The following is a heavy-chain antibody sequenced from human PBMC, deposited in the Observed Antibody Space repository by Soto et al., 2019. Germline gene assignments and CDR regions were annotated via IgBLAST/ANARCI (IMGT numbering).Heavy chain of an antibody. V-gene: IGHV3-23*01. Sequence: EVQLLESGGGLVQPGGSLRLSCVVSGLSFRSYAMTWVRQAPGKGLEWVSLITGSGGNTYYADSVRGRFTISRDNSQNTLYVQLSSLSAEDTAIYYCARVSHRDGKYNWFDPWGQGTLVTVSS. CDR2: ITGSGGNT. CDR1: GLSFRSYA. D-gene: IGHD1-1*01. J-gene: IGHJ5*02. CDR3: ARVSHRDGKYNWFDP.